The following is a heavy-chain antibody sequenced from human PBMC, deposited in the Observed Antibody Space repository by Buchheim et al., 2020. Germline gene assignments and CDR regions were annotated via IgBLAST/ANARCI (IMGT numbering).Heavy chain of an antibody. Sequence: QVQLQQSGPGLVKPSETLSLTCTVSGGSISSSSYYWGWIRQPPGKGLEWIGSIYYSGSTYYNPSLKSRVTISVDTSKNQFSLKLSSVTAADTAVYYCARRRAFRGYFDYWGQGTL. J-gene: IGHJ4*02. D-gene: IGHD3-16*01. V-gene: IGHV4-39*01. CDR2: IYYSGST. CDR3: ARRRAFRGYFDY. CDR1: GGSISSSSYY.